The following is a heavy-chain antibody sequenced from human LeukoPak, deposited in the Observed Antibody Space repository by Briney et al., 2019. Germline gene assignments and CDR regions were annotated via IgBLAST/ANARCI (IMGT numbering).Heavy chain of an antibody. Sequence: GASVKVSCKASGYTFTGYYMHWVRQAPGQGLEWMGWINPNSGGTSYAQKFQGRVTMTRDTSISTAYMELSRLRSDDTAVYYCARENIAAAGTRYYYGMDVWGQGTTVTVSS. CDR3: ARENIAAAGTRYYYGMDV. D-gene: IGHD6-13*01. V-gene: IGHV1-2*02. J-gene: IGHJ6*02. CDR2: INPNSGGT. CDR1: GYTFTGYY.